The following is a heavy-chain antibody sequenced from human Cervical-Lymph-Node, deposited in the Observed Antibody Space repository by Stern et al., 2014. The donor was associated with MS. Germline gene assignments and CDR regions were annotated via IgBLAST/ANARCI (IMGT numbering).Heavy chain of an antibody. CDR1: GFSFSNYA. CDR2: IWYDGSNK. D-gene: IGHD2-2*02. J-gene: IGHJ2*01. Sequence: VHLVESGGGVVQPGTSLRLSCAASGFSFSNYAMHWVRQTPGKGLEWVAVIWYDGSNKYYADSVKGRFTISRDNSKKTLFLQMDSLRADDTAIYYCVRPYCPSASCYTKTNVGYFDVWGQGTLVAVSS. V-gene: IGHV3-33*01. CDR3: VRPYCPSASCYTKTNVGYFDV.